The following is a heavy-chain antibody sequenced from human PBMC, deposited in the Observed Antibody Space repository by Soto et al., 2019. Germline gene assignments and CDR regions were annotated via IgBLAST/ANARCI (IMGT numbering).Heavy chain of an antibody. D-gene: IGHD2-2*01. Sequence: GGSLRLSCAASGFTFSSYGMHWVRQAPGKGLEWVAVISYDGSNKYYADSVKGRFTISRDNSKNTLYLQMNSLRAEDTAVYYCAKDRLYCSSTSCGLYYYYYMDVWGKGTTVTVSS. CDR2: ISYDGSNK. V-gene: IGHV3-30*18. CDR3: AKDRLYCSSTSCGLYYYYYMDV. J-gene: IGHJ6*03. CDR1: GFTFSSYG.